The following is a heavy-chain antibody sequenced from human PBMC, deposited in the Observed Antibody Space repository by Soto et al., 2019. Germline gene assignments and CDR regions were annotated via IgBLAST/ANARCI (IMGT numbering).Heavy chain of an antibody. D-gene: IGHD3-10*01. CDR1: GASMSEYF. Sequence: SETLSLTCTVSGASMSEYFWSWIRQSPGNGLELIGYIYYLGTTDYNPSLKSRVTISVDTSQRQLSPRLTSVTGADTAVYYCGRDGYDGAGSPYPAFWGPGTQVTV. J-gene: IGHJ4*02. V-gene: IGHV4-59*13. CDR2: IYYLGTT. CDR3: GRDGYDGAGSPYPAF.